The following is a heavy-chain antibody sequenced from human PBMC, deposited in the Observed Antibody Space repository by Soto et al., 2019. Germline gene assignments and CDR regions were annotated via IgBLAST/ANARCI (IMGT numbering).Heavy chain of an antibody. CDR2: IIPIFGTA. V-gene: IGHV1-69*13. D-gene: IGHD3-10*01. CDR1: GGTFSSYA. J-gene: IGHJ5*02. CDR3: AKVGPYDSGSYMFRYNWFGP. Sequence: GASVKVSCKASGGTFSSYAISWVRQAPGQGLEWMGGIIPIFGTANYAQKFQGRVTITADESTSTAYMELSSLRAEDTAVYYCAKVGPYDSGSYMFRYNWFGPWGPGTLVTVSS.